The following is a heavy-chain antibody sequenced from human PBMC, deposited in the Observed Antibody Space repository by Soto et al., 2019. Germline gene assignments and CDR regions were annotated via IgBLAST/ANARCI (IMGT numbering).Heavy chain of an antibody. J-gene: IGHJ4*02. Sequence: SETLSLTCAVSGGSISSGGYSWSWIRQPPGKGLEWIGYIYHSGSTYYNPSLKSRVTISVDRSKNQFSLKLSSVTAADTAVYYCARGYGLGYYFDYWGQGTLVTVSS. CDR2: IYHSGST. D-gene: IGHD3-16*01. CDR1: GGSISSGGYS. CDR3: ARGYGLGYYFDY. V-gene: IGHV4-30-2*01.